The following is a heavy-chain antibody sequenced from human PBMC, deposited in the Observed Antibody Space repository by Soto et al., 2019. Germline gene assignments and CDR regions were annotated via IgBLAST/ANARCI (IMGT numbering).Heavy chain of an antibody. CDR3: AHHVVVTATGFRS. CDR1: GFSLNTGEVG. J-gene: IGHJ4*02. CDR2: IYWNDDK. D-gene: IGHD2-21*02. Sequence: ESVSTLGNPTQTLTLTCTFSGFSLNTGEVGVACIRQPPGKALEWLALIYWNDDKRYSPSLKNRLTITQDTSKNQVVLTMTNMDPVDTGTYYCAHHVVVTATGFRSWGQGTLVTVSS. V-gene: IGHV2-5*01.